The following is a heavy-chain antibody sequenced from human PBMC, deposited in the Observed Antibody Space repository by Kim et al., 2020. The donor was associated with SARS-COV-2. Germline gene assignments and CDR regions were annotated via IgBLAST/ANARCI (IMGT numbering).Heavy chain of an antibody. V-gene: IGHV4-34*01. CDR3: ARGVTGSTLFYYYYGMDV. D-gene: IGHD2-2*01. CDR2: INHSGST. Sequence: SETLSLTCAVYGGSFSGYYWSWIRQPPGKGLEWIGEINHSGSTNTNPSLKSRVTISVDTSKNQFSLKLSSVTAADTAVYYCARGVTGSTLFYYYYGMDVWGQGTTVTVSS. CDR1: GGSFSGYY. J-gene: IGHJ6*02.